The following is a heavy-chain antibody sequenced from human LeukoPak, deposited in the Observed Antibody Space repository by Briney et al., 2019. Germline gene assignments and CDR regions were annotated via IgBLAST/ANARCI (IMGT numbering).Heavy chain of an antibody. CDR2: ISYDGSNK. V-gene: IGHV3-30-3*01. CDR3: ARDPHTALDY. CDR1: GFTFSSYA. Sequence: PGGSLRLSCAASGFTFSSYAMHWVRQAPGKGLEWVAVISYDGSNKYYADSVKGRFTISRDNSKNTLYLDMNSLRAEDTAVYYCARDPHTALDYWGQGTLVTVSS. D-gene: IGHD5-18*01. J-gene: IGHJ4*02.